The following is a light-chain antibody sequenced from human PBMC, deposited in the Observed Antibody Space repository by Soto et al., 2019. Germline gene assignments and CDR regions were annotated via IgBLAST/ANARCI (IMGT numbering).Light chain of an antibody. CDR1: SSNIGANYD. V-gene: IGLV1-40*01. CDR3: QSYDSSLRGWV. J-gene: IGLJ3*02. CDR2: GDS. Sequence: QSVLTQPPSVSGAPGQRVTISCTGSSSNIGANYDVHWYQHLPGTAPKLLISGDSNRPSGVPDRFSGSKSGTSASLGITGLQAEDEADYYCQSYDSSLRGWVFGGGTPLTVL.